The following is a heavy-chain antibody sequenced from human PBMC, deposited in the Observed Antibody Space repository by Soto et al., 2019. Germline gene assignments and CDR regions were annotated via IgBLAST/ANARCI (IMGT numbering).Heavy chain of an antibody. CDR3: ARGPIAADGRVYYFDY. V-gene: IGHV4-34*01. J-gene: IGHJ4*02. D-gene: IGHD6-13*01. CDR1: GGSFSGYY. CDR2: INHSGST. Sequence: QVQLQQWGAGLLKPSETLSLTCAVYGGSFSGYYWSWIRQPPGKGLEWIGEINHSGSTNYNPSLKSRVTISVDTSKNQFSLKLSSVTAADTAVYYCARGPIAADGRVYYFDYWGQGTLVTVSS.